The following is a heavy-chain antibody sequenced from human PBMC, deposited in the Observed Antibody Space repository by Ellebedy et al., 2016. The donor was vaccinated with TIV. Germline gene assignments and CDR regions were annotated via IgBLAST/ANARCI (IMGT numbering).Heavy chain of an antibody. Sequence: SETLSLXXTVSGGSISSGDYYWSWIRQPPGKGLEWIGYIYYSGSTYYNPSLKSRVTISVDTSKNQFSLKLSSVTAADTAVYYCARDGAPYSSGWFGAFDIWGQGTMVTVSS. V-gene: IGHV4-30-4*01. D-gene: IGHD6-19*01. CDR1: GGSISSGDYY. CDR3: ARDGAPYSSGWFGAFDI. J-gene: IGHJ3*02. CDR2: IYYSGST.